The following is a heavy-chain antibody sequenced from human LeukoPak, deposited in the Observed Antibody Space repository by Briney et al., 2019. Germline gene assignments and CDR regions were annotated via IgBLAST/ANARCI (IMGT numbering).Heavy chain of an antibody. CDR1: GGSISSGSYY. CDR3: ARQKWAVVTAPYYFDY. Sequence: SQTLSLTCTVSGGSISSGSYYWSWNRQPAGKGLEWIGRIYTSGSTNYNPSLKSRVTISVDTSKNQFSLKLSSVTAADTAVYYCARQKWAVVTAPYYFDYWGQGTLVTVSS. CDR2: IYTSGST. J-gene: IGHJ4*02. V-gene: IGHV4-61*02. D-gene: IGHD5-18*01.